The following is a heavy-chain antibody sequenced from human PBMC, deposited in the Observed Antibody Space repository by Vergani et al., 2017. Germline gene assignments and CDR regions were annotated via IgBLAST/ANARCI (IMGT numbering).Heavy chain of an antibody. J-gene: IGHJ6*02. CDR3: ARGGYCSSTSCYAVDV. D-gene: IGHD2-2*01. CDR1: GFTFSSYG. V-gene: IGHV3-33*01. CDR2: IWYDGSNK. Sequence: QVQLVESGGGVVQPGRSLRLSCAASGFTFSSYGMHWVRQAPGKGLEWVAVIWYDGSNKCYADSVKGRFTISRDNSKNTLYLQMNSLRAEDTAVYYCARGGYCSSTSCYAVDVWGQGTTVTVSS.